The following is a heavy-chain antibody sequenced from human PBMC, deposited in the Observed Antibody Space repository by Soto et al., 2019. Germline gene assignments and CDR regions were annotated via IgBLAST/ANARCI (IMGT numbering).Heavy chain of an antibody. CDR1: VGSTDGHY. D-gene: IGHD1-7*01. Sequence: ALQLLCLRYTVSVGSTDGHYGSWIRQRLWKGLEWIGYVYYTGTTKYNPSLESRVIISADTYKNQFSLRVISVTAADTGGYYCAQYRRIHAEGTELDFRGQGTLVTVSP. CDR3: AQYRRIHAEGTELDF. CDR2: VYYTGTT. V-gene: IGHV4-59*11. J-gene: IGHJ4*02.